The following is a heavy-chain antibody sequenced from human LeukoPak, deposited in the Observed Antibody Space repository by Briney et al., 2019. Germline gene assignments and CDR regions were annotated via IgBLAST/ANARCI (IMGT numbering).Heavy chain of an antibody. CDR3: ARDELDGYNLGGFDY. Sequence: SVKVSCKASGFTFTSSAVQWVRQARGQRLEWIGWIVVGSGNTNYAQKFQGRVTITRDTSASTAYMELSSLRSEDTAVYYCARDELDGYNLGGFDYWGQGTLVTVSS. CDR2: IVVGSGNT. CDR1: GFTFTSSA. D-gene: IGHD5-24*01. J-gene: IGHJ4*02. V-gene: IGHV1-58*01.